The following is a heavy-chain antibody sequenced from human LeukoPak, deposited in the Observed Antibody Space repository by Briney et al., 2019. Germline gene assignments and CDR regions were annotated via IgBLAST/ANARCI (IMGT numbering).Heavy chain of an antibody. CDR3: ATRVQPNAGPFHF. D-gene: IGHD1-1*01. V-gene: IGHV3-23*01. J-gene: IGHJ4*02. CDR1: GFIFRDCG. Sequence: GGSLSLSCAASGFIFRDCGMSWVRQPAGKGLEWVSGIRGRGDKTYYADFVKGRFTISRDNSKNTLRLQMDSLRDEDTAIYYCATRVQPNAGPFHFWGQGTLASVSS. CDR2: IRGRGDKT.